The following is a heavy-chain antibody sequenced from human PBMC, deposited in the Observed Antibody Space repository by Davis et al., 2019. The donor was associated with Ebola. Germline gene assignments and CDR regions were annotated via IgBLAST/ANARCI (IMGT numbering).Heavy chain of an antibody. V-gene: IGHV3-23*01. J-gene: IGHJ4*02. CDR2: ISGSGGST. CDR1: GFTFSSYA. D-gene: IGHD7-27*01. Sequence: GGSLRLSCAASGFTFSSYAMNWVRQAPGKGLEWVSAISGSGGSTYYADSVKGRFTISRDNSKNTLYLQMNSLRAEDTAVYYCANPSSTGDLGGYWGQGTLVTVSS. CDR3: ANPSSTGDLGGY.